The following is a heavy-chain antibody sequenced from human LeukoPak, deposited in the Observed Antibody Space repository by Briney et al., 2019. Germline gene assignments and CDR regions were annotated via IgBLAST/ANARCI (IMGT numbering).Heavy chain of an antibody. V-gene: IGHV3-23*01. Sequence: PGGSLRLSCAASGFTFSSYAMSWVRQAPGKGLEWVSAISGSGGTTYYADSVKGRFTISRDNSKNTLFLQMNSLRAEDTAAYYCAKSSGSYPNWFDPWGQGTLVTVSS. CDR1: GFTFSSYA. CDR3: AKSSGSYPNWFDP. J-gene: IGHJ5*02. D-gene: IGHD3-10*01. CDR2: ISGSGGTT.